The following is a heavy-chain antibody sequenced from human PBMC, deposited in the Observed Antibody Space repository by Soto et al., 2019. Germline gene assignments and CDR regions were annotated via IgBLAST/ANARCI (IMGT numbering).Heavy chain of an antibody. V-gene: IGHV3-9*03. CDR3: AKDVVRVGELWGYFQN. J-gene: IGHJ1*01. Sequence: EVQLVESGGGLEQPGRSLRLSCTVSGFIFGGFAMHWVRQAPGQGLEWVSGINWNGVNKGYAGSVLGRFTISRGNAKKSLCLDMNYLRPEDMALYFCAKDVVRVGELWGYFQNWGQGTLVTVSS. CDR2: INWNGVNK. CDR1: GFIFGGFA. D-gene: IGHD3-16*01.